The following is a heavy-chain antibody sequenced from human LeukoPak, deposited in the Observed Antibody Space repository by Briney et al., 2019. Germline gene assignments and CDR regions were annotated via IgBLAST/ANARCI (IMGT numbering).Heavy chain of an antibody. J-gene: IGHJ6*03. V-gene: IGHV1-2*02. CDR1: GYTFTGYY. CDR3: ARDLNTDHYYYYYMDV. Sequence: GASVKVSCKASGYTFTGYYMHWVRQAPGQGLEWMGWINPNSGGTNYAQKFQGRVTMTRDTSISTAYMELSRLRSDDTAVYYCARDLNTDHYYYYYMDVWGKGTTVTVSS. CDR2: INPNSGGT.